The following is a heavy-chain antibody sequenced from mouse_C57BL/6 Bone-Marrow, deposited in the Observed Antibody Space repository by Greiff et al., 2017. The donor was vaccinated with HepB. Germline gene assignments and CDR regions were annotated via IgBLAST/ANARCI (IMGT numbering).Heavy chain of an antibody. CDR2: FYPGSGSI. J-gene: IGHJ1*03. D-gene: IGHD1-1*01. CDR3: ARHGDYYGSSYGYWYFDV. CDR1: GYTFTEYT. Sequence: VQLQQSGAELVKPGASVKLSCKASGYTFTEYTIHWVKQRSGQGLEWIGWFYPGSGSIKYNEKFKDKATLTADKSSSAAYMELSSMTSEYSAVYYCARHGDYYGSSYGYWYFDVWGTGTTVTVSS. V-gene: IGHV1-62-2*01.